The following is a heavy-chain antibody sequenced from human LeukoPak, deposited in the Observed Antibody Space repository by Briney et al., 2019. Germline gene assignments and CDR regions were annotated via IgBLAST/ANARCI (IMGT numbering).Heavy chain of an antibody. J-gene: IGHJ4*02. CDR1: GGTFSSYA. D-gene: IGHD3-10*01. Sequence: GASVKVSCKASGGTFSSYAISWVRQAPGQGLEWMGGIIPIFGTANYAQKFQGRVTITTDESTSTAYMELSRLRSDDTAVYYCARAPITMVRGVILSFDYWGQGTLVTVSS. CDR2: IIPIFGTA. CDR3: ARAPITMVRGVILSFDY. V-gene: IGHV1-69*05.